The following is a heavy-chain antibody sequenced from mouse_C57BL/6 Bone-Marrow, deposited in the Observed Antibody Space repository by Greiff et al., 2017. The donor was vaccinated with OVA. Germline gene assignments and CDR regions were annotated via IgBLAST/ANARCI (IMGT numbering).Heavy chain of an antibody. J-gene: IGHJ4*01. D-gene: IGHD1-1*01. CDR1: GFNIKDDY. CDR2: IDPENGDT. V-gene: IGHV14-4*01. CDR3: TTTVVADYYAMDY. Sequence: VQLQQSGAELVRPGASVKLSCTASGFNIKDDYMHWVKQRPEQGLEWIGWIDPENGDTEYASKFHGKATITADTSSNTAYLQLSSLTSEDTAVYYCTTTVVADYYAMDYWGQGTSVTVSS.